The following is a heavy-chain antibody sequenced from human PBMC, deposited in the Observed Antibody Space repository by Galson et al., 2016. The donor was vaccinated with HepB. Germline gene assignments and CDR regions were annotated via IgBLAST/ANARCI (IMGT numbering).Heavy chain of an antibody. CDR2: IFHTGTS. CDR3: ARAAIVPGARMVFDP. D-gene: IGHD2-2*01. Sequence: ETLSLTCTVSGASINGSTWWTWVRQAPGRGLEWIGEIFHTGTSNNNPFLSSRFTLSIDTSKNQFSLNLTSATAADTAFYYCARAAIVPGARMVFDPWGQGTLVTVSS. CDR1: GASINGSTW. J-gene: IGHJ5*02. V-gene: IGHV4-4*02.